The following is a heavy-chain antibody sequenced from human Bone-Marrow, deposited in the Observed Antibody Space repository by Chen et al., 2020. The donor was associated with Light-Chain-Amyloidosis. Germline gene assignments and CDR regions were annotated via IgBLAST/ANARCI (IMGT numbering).Heavy chain of an antibody. V-gene: IGHV3-21*01. Sequence: EVQLVESGGGLVKPGGSLRLSCAASGFVFSSYTMNWVRQAPGKGLEWVSSMSSAGDYMYYADSVKGRFTISRDDAKTSVDLHMNRLTVEDTAIYYCARDLFVFCADDCYSRHFDPWGQGTLVTVAS. J-gene: IGHJ5*02. CDR2: MSSAGDYM. CDR1: GFVFSSYT. CDR3: ARDLFVFCADDCYSRHFDP. D-gene: IGHD2-21*02.